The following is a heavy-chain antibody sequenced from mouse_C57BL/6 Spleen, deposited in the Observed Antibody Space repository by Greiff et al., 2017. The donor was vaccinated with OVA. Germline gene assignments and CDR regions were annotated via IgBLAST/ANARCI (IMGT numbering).Heavy chain of an antibody. CDR3: TRSAYRNYFDY. V-gene: IGHV1-77*01. CDR1: GYTFTDYY. D-gene: IGHD2-14*01. J-gene: IGHJ2*01. CDR2: IGPGSGST. Sequence: VQLQQSGAELVKPGASVKISCKASGYTFTDYYINWVKQRPGQGLEWIGKIGPGSGSTYYNEKFKGKATLTADKSSSTAYMQLSSLTSEDSAVYFGTRSAYRNYFDYWGQGTTLTVSS.